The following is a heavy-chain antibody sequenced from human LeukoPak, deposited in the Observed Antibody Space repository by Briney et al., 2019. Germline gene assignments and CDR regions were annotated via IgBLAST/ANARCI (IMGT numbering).Heavy chain of an antibody. CDR3: SREYVVGYSSSWHSGWFDT. CDR1: GYTFTTYY. Sequence: GASVKVSFKASGYTFTTYYMHWVRQAPGQGLEWMGAIKLSGCRTSFAQKFQDRVTMTSAMSTSTFYMYLSSLRTEDAAVCLCSREYVVGYSSSWHSGWFDTWGQGTLVTVSS. CDR2: IKLSGCRT. D-gene: IGHD6-13*01. J-gene: IGHJ5*02. V-gene: IGHV1-46*01.